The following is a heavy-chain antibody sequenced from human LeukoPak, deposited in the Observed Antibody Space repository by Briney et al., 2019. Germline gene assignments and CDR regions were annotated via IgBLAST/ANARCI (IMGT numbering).Heavy chain of an antibody. CDR1: GYTFTGYY. D-gene: IGHD3-9*01. CDR3: ARDRGVGVLRYFDWPSGY. V-gene: IGHV1-2*02. CDR2: INPNSGGT. J-gene: IGHJ4*02. Sequence: GASVKVSCKASGYTFTGYYMHWVRQAPGQGLEWMGWINPNSGGTNYAQKFQGRVTMTRDTSISTAYMELSRLRYDDTAVYYCARDRGVGVLRYFDWPSGYWGQGTLVTVSS.